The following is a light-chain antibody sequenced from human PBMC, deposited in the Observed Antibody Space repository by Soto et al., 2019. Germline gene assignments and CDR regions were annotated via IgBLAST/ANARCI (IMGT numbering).Light chain of an antibody. CDR1: SGSIASNY. CDR2: EDN. V-gene: IGLV6-57*04. Sequence: NFMLTQPHSVSESPGKTVTISCTRSSGSIASNYVQWYQQRPGSAPTTVIYEDNQKPSGVPDRFSGSIDSSSNSASLTISGLKTEDEACYYCQSYDSSNRVFGGGTKLTVL. J-gene: IGLJ2*01. CDR3: QSYDSSNRV.